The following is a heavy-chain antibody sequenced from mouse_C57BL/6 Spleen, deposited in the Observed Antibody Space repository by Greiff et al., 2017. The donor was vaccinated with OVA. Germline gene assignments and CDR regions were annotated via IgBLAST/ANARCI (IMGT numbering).Heavy chain of an antibody. V-gene: IGHV1-26*01. D-gene: IGHD2-4*01. Sequence: EVQLQQSGPELVKPGASVEISCKASGYTFTDYYMNWVKQSHGKSLEWIGDINPNNGGTSYNQKFKGKATLTVDKSSSTAYMELRSLTSEDSAVYYCARDDYDGAYWGQGTLVTVSA. CDR3: ARDDYDGAY. J-gene: IGHJ3*01. CDR2: INPNNGGT. CDR1: GYTFTDYY.